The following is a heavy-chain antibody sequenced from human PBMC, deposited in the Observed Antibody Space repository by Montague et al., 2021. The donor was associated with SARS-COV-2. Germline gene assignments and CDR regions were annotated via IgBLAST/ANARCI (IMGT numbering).Heavy chain of an antibody. V-gene: IGHV4-38-2*02. J-gene: IGHJ4*02. D-gene: IGHD3-10*01. Sequence: SETLSLTCTVSGYSINSNYYWGWIRQPPGKGLEWIGCSYHSGSTHYHPSPKCRVTISLDTSNNHFSLKVTSVTAADTAVYYCARAPYYGPGKPYQFDYWGRGTLVTVSS. CDR1: GYSINSNYY. CDR2: SYHSGST. CDR3: ARAPYYGPGKPYQFDY.